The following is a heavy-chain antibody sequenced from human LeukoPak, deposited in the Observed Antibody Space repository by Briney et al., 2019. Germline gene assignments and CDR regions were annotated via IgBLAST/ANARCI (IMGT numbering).Heavy chain of an antibody. V-gene: IGHV4-59*01. D-gene: IGHD1-26*01. J-gene: IGHJ3*02. CDR3: TGGDVQDAFDI. Sequence: SETLSLTCTVSGGSISSYYWSWVRQPPGKGLEWVGYIYTSGSTNFNTSLRGGVPIPVDTSTNQFSLSRSSVAAADTAVYSVTGGDVQDAFDIWGQGTMVTVSS. CDR2: IYTSGST. CDR1: GGSISSYY.